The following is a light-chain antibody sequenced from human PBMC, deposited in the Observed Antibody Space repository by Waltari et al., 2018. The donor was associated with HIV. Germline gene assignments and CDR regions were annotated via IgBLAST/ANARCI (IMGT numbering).Light chain of an antibody. CDR1: SSDVGGYDY. V-gene: IGLV2-11*01. CDR2: DVN. CDR3: CSYVETYILI. Sequence: QSVLTQPPSVSGSPGQSIIISCTGTSSDVGGYDYIPWYQQHPGKVPKLIIYDVNKRPSGVPDRFSASKSGNTASLTISGLQAEDEADYYCCSYVETYILIFGGGTKVTVL. J-gene: IGLJ2*01.